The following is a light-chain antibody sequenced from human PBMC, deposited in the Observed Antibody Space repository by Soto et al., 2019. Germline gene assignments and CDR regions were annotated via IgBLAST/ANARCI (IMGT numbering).Light chain of an antibody. Sequence: QSVLTQPPSVSGAPGQRVTISCTGSSSNIGAGYDVHWYQQRPGTAPKLLIFGNNNPPSGVPDRFSGSKSGTSASLAITGLQADDEGDYYCQSYDSTRSARYVFGTGTKVTVL. J-gene: IGLJ1*01. CDR2: GNN. CDR1: SSNIGAGYD. CDR3: QSYDSTRSARYV. V-gene: IGLV1-40*01.